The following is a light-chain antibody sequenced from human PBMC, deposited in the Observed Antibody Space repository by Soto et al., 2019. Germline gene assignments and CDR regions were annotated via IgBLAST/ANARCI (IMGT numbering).Light chain of an antibody. CDR3: RSYTSSSTYV. J-gene: IGLJ1*01. CDR2: EVS. Sequence: QSALTQPASVSGSPGQSITISCTGTSSDVGGYNYVSWYQQHPGKAPKLMIYEVSNRPSGVSNRFSGSKSGNTASLTISGIQAEYEADYYCRSYTSSSTYVFGTGTKLTVL. V-gene: IGLV2-14*01. CDR1: SSDVGGYNY.